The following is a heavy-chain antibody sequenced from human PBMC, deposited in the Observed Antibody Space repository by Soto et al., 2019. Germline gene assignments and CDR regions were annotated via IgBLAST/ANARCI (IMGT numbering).Heavy chain of an antibody. CDR1: GGSISSSSYY. CDR2: IYYSGST. CDR3: ARPYYYDSSGIDY. D-gene: IGHD3-22*01. Sequence: QLQLQESGPGLVKPSETLSLTCTVSGGSISSSSYYWGWIRQPPGKGLEWIGSIYYSGSTYYNPSLKSRVTIPVDTSKNQFSLKLSSVTAADTAVYYCARPYYYDSSGIDYWGQGTLVTVSS. V-gene: IGHV4-39*01. J-gene: IGHJ4*02.